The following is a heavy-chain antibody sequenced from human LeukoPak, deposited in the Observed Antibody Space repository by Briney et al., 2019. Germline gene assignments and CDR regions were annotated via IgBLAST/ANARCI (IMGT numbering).Heavy chain of an antibody. V-gene: IGHV3-66*01. Sequence: GGSLRLSCAASGFTVSSNYMSWVRQAPGKGLEWVSVIYSGGSTYYADSVKGRFTISRDDSKNTLYLQMNSLKTEDTAVYYCTTDQDYYGSGSLKYWGQGTLVTVSS. J-gene: IGHJ4*02. CDR2: IYSGGST. CDR3: TTDQDYYGSGSLKY. D-gene: IGHD3-10*01. CDR1: GFTVSSNY.